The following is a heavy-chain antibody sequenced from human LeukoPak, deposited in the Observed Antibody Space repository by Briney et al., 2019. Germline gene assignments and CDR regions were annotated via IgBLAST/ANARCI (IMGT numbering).Heavy chain of an antibody. CDR1: GGSISSYY. Sequence: SETLSLTCTVSGGSISSYYWSWIRQPPGKGLEWIGSIHNNGNTDYNRSLKSRVTISVDTSKNQFSLKLSSVTAEDTAVYYCARGRITIFGVVIPHFDYWGQGTLVTASS. D-gene: IGHD3-3*01. CDR3: ARGRITIFGVVIPHFDY. CDR2: IHNNGNT. J-gene: IGHJ4*02. V-gene: IGHV4-59*01.